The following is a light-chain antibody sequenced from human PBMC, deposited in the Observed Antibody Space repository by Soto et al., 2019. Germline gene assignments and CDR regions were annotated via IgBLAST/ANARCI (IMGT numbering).Light chain of an antibody. CDR1: ESVTSS. CDR2: GAS. Sequence: EIVMTQSPATLSVSPWDRAALSFMASESVTSSLAWYQQKPGQAPRLLIYGASTRATGTPTRFSGSGSGTDFTLSISSLQSEDFAVYYCQEYTDWSSTFGQGTKVDIK. V-gene: IGKV3-15*01. CDR3: QEYTDWSST. J-gene: IGKJ2*01.